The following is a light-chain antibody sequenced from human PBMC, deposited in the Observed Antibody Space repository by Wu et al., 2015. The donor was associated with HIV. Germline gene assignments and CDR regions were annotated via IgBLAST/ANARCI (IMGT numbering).Light chain of an antibody. V-gene: IGKV1-6*01. CDR1: QGIRTD. CDR3: QKYNTAPWT. CDR2: AAS. Sequence: AIQMTQSPSSLSASIGDRVTITCRASQGIRTDLGWYQQKPGKAPKLLIYAASTLQSGVPSRFSGSGSGTDFTLTISSLQPEDVATYYCQKYNTAPWTFGQGTKVEMK. J-gene: IGKJ1*01.